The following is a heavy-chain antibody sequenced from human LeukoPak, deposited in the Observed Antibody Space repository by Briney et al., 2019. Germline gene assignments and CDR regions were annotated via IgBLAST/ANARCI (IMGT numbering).Heavy chain of an antibody. CDR1: GFTFSSYE. J-gene: IGHJ6*03. V-gene: IGHV3-48*01. CDR2: ISSSSSTI. D-gene: IGHD6-25*01. CDR3: ARGNRGHGSDNPYYYYYMDV. Sequence: GGSLRLSCAASGFTFSSYEMNWVRQAPGKGLEWVSYISSSSSTIYYADSVKGRFTISRDNAKNSLYLQMNSLRAEDTAVYYCARGNRGHGSDNPYYYYYMDVWGKGTTVTVSS.